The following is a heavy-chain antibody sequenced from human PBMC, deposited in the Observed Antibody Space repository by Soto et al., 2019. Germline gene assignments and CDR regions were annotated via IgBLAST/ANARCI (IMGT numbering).Heavy chain of an antibody. CDR1: GGTFSSYA. J-gene: IGHJ6*02. Sequence: SVKVSCKASGGTFSSYAISWVRQALGQGLEWMGGIIPIFGTANYAQKFQGRVTITADESTSTAYMELSSLRSEDTAVYYCARDPNDYYYYGMDVWGQGTTVTVSS. V-gene: IGHV1-69*13. CDR3: ARDPNDYYYYGMDV. CDR2: IIPIFGTA.